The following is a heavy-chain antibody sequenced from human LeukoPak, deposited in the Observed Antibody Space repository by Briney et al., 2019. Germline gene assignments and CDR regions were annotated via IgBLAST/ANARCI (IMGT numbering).Heavy chain of an antibody. J-gene: IGHJ4*02. Sequence: GESLKISCKGSGYSFPSNWTAWVRPMPGKGLEWMGIIYPGDSDTRYSPSFQGQVTISADKSISTAYLQWSSLKASDTAMYYCARPYDSGWTGFEYWGQGTLVTISS. V-gene: IGHV5-51*01. CDR3: ARPYDSGWTGFEY. CDR1: GYSFPSNW. CDR2: IYPGDSDT. D-gene: IGHD6-19*01.